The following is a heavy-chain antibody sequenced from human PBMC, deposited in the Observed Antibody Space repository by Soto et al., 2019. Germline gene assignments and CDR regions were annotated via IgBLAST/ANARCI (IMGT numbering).Heavy chain of an antibody. Sequence: QVHLVQSGAEVRKPGSSVKVSCTTSGGTFTSYAVSWVRQVPGQGLQWMGGIIPGFDMTFYAQKFQGRVTITADESTNSAYMELRGLRSEDTAVYYCARDQGLFVHTGMVIDYYGMDVWGPGTTVTVSS. CDR1: GGTFTSYA. D-gene: IGHD5-18*01. CDR2: IIPGFDMT. CDR3: ARDQGLFVHTGMVIDYYGMDV. J-gene: IGHJ6*02. V-gene: IGHV1-69*01.